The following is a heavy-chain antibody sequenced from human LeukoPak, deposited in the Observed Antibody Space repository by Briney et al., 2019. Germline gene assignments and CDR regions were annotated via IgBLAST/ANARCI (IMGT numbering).Heavy chain of an antibody. D-gene: IGHD4-17*01. CDR3: AKDRDDSGDYAFDY. V-gene: IGHV3-23*01. Sequence: GGSLRLSCAASGFNFGGYVMSWVRQAPGKGLEWVSVISRSGDYTKYADSVKGRFTISRGNSKNTLSLQVSGLRAEDTAIYYCAKDRDDSGDYAFDYWGQGILVSVPS. J-gene: IGHJ4*02. CDR1: GFNFGGYV. CDR2: ISRSGDYT.